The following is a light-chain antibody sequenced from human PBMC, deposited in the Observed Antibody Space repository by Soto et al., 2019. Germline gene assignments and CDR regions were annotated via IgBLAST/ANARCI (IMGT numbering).Light chain of an antibody. CDR1: QRVSSNY. J-gene: IGKJ4*02. V-gene: IGKV3-20*01. CDR3: QRYGTSLPLT. Sequence: EIVLTQSPGTLSLSPGDRATLSCRASQRVSSNYLAWYQQKPGQAPRLLIYGASSRATGIPDRFSGSGSGTDFPLTISRLEPEDFAVYYCQRYGTSLPLTFGGGTKVDIK. CDR2: GAS.